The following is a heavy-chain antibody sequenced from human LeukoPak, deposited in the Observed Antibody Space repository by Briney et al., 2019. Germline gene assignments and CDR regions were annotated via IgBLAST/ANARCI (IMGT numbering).Heavy chain of an antibody. CDR1: GGSISSYY. CDR3: ARRGRNSSGWQDYL. V-gene: IGHV4-59*01. J-gene: IGHJ4*02. Sequence: SQTLSLTCTVSGGSISSYYWSWIRQPPGEGLEWIANIYHTGGNNYNPSLSSRVTISIDTTKNQFSLKLTSVTAADTAVYYCARRGRNSSGWQDYLWGQGTLVSVSS. CDR2: IYHTGGN. D-gene: IGHD6-25*01.